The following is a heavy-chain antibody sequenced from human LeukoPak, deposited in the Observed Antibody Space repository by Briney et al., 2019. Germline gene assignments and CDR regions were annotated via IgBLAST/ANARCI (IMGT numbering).Heavy chain of an antibody. Sequence: ASVKVSCKASGYTFTSYDINWVRQATGQGLEWMGWMNPNSGHTGYAQKFQGRVTMTRNTSITTAYMELSSLRSEDTAVYYCARTHYYDSSGDNWFDPWGQGTLVTVPS. D-gene: IGHD3-22*01. CDR3: ARTHYYDSSGDNWFDP. CDR2: MNPNSGHT. V-gene: IGHV1-8*01. J-gene: IGHJ5*02. CDR1: GYTFTSYD.